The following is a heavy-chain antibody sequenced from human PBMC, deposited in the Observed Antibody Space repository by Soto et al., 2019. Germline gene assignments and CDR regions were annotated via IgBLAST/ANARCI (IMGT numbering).Heavy chain of an antibody. J-gene: IGHJ4*02. CDR2: IYWDEDE. V-gene: IGHV2-5*02. Sequence: QITLKESGPTLVKPTQTLTLTCNFSGFSLTTDGVGVGWVRQPPGGALEWLSLIYWDEDERYSPSLKTRLTITKDPSKNQVDLIMTNMDPVDTATYYCAHSRNLITEDAQVGDFDYWGQGILVTVSS. D-gene: IGHD3-10*01. CDR3: AHSRNLITEDAQVGDFDY. CDR1: GFSLTTDGVG.